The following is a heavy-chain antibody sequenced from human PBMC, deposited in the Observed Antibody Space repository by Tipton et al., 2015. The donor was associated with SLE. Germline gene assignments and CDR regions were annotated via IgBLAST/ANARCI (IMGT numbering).Heavy chain of an antibody. CDR2: IYYSGTT. D-gene: IGHD5-24*01. J-gene: IGHJ4*02. Sequence: TLSLTCTVSGGSISTYYWSWIRQPPGKGLEWIGYIYYSGTTNYNPSLKSRVTISVDTSKNQFSLRMSSVTAADTAVYYCARDLEKWGQGTLVTVSS. V-gene: IGHV4-59*01. CDR1: GGSISTYY. CDR3: ARDLEK.